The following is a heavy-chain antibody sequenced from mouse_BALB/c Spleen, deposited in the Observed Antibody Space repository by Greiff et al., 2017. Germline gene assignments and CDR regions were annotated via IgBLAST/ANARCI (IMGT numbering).Heavy chain of an antibody. CDR2: ISYDGSN. CDR3: ARAFYYYGSSHY. V-gene: IGHV3-6*02. J-gene: IGHJ2*01. CDR1: GYSITSGYY. Sequence: ESGPGLVKPSQSLSLTCSVTGYSITSGYYWNWIRQFPGNKLEWMGYISYDGSNNYNPSLKNRISITRDTSKNQFFLKLNSVTTEDTATYYCARAFYYYGSSHYWGQGTTLTVSS. D-gene: IGHD1-1*01.